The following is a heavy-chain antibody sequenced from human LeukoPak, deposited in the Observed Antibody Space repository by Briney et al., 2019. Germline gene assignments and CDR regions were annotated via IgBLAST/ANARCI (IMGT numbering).Heavy chain of an antibody. CDR3: AKRGDCSGTCTYDY. J-gene: IGHJ4*02. D-gene: IGHD2-2*01. V-gene: IGHV3-23*01. CDR2: IAGDATTT. Sequence: GGSLRLSCTASGFTFRNYVMNWVRQAPGKGLAWVSLIAGDATTTYYADSVKGRFTISRDNSKNTVYLETNSLRPEDTAVYYCAKRGDCSGTCTYDYWGQGTLVTVSS. CDR1: GFTFRNYV.